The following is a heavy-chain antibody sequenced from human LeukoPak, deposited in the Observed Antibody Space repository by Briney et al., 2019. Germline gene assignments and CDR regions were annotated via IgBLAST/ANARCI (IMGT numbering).Heavy chain of an antibody. Sequence: ASVKISCKASGYTFTNNYMHWVRQAPGQGLEWVGVIHPSGSSTNYAQKFQGRVTMTKDTSASTVYIELSSLRAEDTAVYYCARMDMDTAMVTNYLDHWGQGTPVTVSS. CDR2: IHPSGSST. V-gene: IGHV1-46*01. CDR1: GYTFTNNY. D-gene: IGHD5-18*01. CDR3: ARMDMDTAMVTNYLDH. J-gene: IGHJ4*02.